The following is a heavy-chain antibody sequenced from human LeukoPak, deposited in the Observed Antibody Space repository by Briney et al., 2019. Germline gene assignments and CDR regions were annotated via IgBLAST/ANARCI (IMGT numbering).Heavy chain of an antibody. D-gene: IGHD6-6*01. CDR1: GFTFSSYA. CDR2: ISGSGGST. V-gene: IGHV3-23*01. J-gene: IGHJ6*02. Sequence: GGSLRLSCAASGFTFSSYAMSWVRQGPGKGLEWVLAISGSGGSTYYADSVKGRFTISRDNSKNTLYLQMNSLRAEDTAVYYCAKESSARPAASYYYYYGMDVWGQGTTVTVSS. CDR3: AKESSARPAASYYYYYGMDV.